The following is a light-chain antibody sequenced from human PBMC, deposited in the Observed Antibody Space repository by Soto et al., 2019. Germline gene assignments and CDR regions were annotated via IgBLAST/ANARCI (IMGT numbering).Light chain of an antibody. J-gene: IGKJ1*01. CDR3: QQYGSSPPT. V-gene: IGKV3-20*01. CDR1: QSVSRY. CDR2: GAS. Sequence: IVLTQSTGTLSLSPGERATLSCRASQSVSRYLTWYQQKPGQRPRVLIYGASCSATGIPDRFSGSGSGTDFTLTINRLEPEDFEVYYCQQYGSSPPTFGQGTKVEIK.